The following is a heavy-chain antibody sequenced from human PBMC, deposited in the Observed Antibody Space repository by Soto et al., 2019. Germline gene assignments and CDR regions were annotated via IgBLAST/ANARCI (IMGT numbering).Heavy chain of an antibody. J-gene: IGHJ3*02. V-gene: IGHV3-15*01. D-gene: IGHD1-1*01. CDR2: IKSKTDGGTT. Sequence: GGSLRLSCAASGFTFSNAWMSWVRQAPGKGLEWVGRIKSKTDGGTTDYAAPVKGRFTISRDDSKNTLYLQMNSLKTEDTALYYCTTDQLGERFCAFDIWGQGTMVTVSS. CDR3: TTDQLGERFCAFDI. CDR1: GFTFSNAW.